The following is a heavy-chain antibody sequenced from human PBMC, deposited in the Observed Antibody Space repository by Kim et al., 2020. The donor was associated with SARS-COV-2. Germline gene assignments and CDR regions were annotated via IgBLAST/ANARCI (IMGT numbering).Heavy chain of an antibody. CDR3: ARSTLAMDY. Sequence: SDKYYVDSVKGRFTISRDNAKDSLYLQMNGLRVEDTAVYYCARSTLAMDYWGQGTLVTVSS. D-gene: IGHD5-18*01. J-gene: IGHJ4*02. V-gene: IGHV3-7*01. CDR2: SDK.